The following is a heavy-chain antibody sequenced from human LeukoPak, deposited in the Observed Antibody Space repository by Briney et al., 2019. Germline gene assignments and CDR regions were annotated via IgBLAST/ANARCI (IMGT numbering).Heavy chain of an antibody. CDR2: ISSSGGSI. CDR1: GFTFSGSE. V-gene: IGHV3-48*03. Sequence: PGGSLRLSCAASGFTFSGSEMNWVRQAPGKGLEWVSGISSSGGSIYYADSVQGRLTISRDNAKKSLHLQMNSLRAEDTAVYYCAAAGFDYWGQGTLVTVSS. J-gene: IGHJ4*02. CDR3: AAAGFDY.